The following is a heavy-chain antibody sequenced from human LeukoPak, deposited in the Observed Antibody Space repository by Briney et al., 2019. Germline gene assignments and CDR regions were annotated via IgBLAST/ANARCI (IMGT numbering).Heavy chain of an antibody. V-gene: IGHV1-46*01. Sequence: GASVTVSCKASGYIFTSNYIHWVRQAPGQGLEWMGMIYPRDGSTSYAQRFQDRVTVTRDTSTSTVHMELSGLRSEGTAVYYCARDQEGFDYWGQGTQVTVSS. CDR3: ARDQEGFDY. J-gene: IGHJ4*02. CDR1: GYIFTSNY. CDR2: IYPRDGST.